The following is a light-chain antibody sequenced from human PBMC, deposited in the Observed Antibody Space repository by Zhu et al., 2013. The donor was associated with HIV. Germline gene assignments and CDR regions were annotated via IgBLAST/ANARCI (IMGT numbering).Light chain of an antibody. CDR2: DAS. Sequence: IVLTQSPATLSLSPGERATLSCRASQTISSYLAWYQQRPGQVPRLLIYDASTRATGIPARFSGAGSGTDFTLTISSLEPEDVAVYFCQHRSEGPPYTFGPGTKLEIK. CDR3: QHRSEGPPYT. CDR1: QTISSY. J-gene: IGKJ2*01. V-gene: IGKV3-11*01.